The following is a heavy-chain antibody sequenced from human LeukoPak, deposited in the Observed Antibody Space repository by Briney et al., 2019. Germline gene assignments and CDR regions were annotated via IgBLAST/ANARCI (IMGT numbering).Heavy chain of an antibody. CDR2: ISGSGGST. D-gene: IGHD3-10*01. J-gene: IGHJ4*02. CDR3: ARRYGSGSYGYFDY. CDR1: GFTFSSYA. V-gene: IGHV3-23*01. Sequence: PGGSLRLSCAASGFTFSSYAMSWVRQAPGKGLEWVSAISGSGGSTYYADSVKGRFTFSRDNSRNTLYLQMNSLRAEDTAVYYCARRYGSGSYGYFDYWGQGTLVTVSS.